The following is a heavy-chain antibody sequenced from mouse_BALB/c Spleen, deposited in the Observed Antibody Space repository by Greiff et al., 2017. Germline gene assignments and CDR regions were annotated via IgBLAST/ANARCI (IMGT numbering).Heavy chain of an antibody. CDR3: ARDPYGYYFDY. J-gene: IGHJ2*01. Sequence: DVMLVESGGGLVKPGGSLKLSCAASGFTFSSYAMSWVRQTPEKRLEWVASISSGGSTYYPDSVKGRFTISRDNARNILYLQMSSLRSEDTAMYYCARDPYGYYFDYWGQGTTLTVSS. D-gene: IGHD1-2*01. CDR1: GFTFSSYA. V-gene: IGHV5-6-5*01. CDR2: ISSGGST.